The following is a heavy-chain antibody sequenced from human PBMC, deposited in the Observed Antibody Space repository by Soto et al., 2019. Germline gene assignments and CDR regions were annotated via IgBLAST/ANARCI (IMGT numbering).Heavy chain of an antibody. J-gene: IGHJ4*02. CDR3: ATFKDSGSYPYYFDY. CDR2: FDPEDGET. D-gene: IGHD1-26*01. CDR1: GYTLTEVS. V-gene: IGHV1-24*01. Sequence: ASVKVSCKVSGYTLTEVSMHWVRQAPGKGLEWMGGFDPEDGETVYAQRFQGRVTMTEDTSTDTAYMELSSLRSEDTAVYYCATFKDSGSYPYYFDYWGQGTLVTVSS.